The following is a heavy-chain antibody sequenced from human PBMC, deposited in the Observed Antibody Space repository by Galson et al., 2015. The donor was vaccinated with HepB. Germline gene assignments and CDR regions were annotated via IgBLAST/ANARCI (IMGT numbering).Heavy chain of an antibody. CDR2: VHYSGIT. J-gene: IGHJ4*02. CDR3: VRRTTASYSDY. Sequence: LSLTCSVSGGSISGDYWGWIRQPPGKGLEWIAAVHYSGITHYNPSLRGRVTISVDTSKNHFSLNLRSVTAADTAIYYCVRRTTASYSDYWGQGTLVTVSS. D-gene: IGHD2-21*02. CDR1: GGSISGDY. V-gene: IGHV4-39*02.